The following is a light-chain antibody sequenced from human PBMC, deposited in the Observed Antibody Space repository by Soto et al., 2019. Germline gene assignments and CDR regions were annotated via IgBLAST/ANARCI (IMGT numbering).Light chain of an antibody. J-gene: IGKJ1*01. CDR1: QSVRSTY. CDR2: GAS. Sequence: EIVLTQSPGTLSLSPGERATLSCRASQSVRSTYLAWYQQKPGQAPRLLIYGASSRATGIPDRFSGSGSGTDFTLTISRLEPEDFAVYYCQQYVTSPWAFGQGTKVAIE. V-gene: IGKV3-20*01. CDR3: QQYVTSPWA.